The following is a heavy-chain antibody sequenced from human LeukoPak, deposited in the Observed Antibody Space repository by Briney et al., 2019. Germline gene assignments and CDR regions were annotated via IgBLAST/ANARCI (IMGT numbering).Heavy chain of an antibody. J-gene: IGHJ4*02. V-gene: IGHV4-39*01. CDR3: ARHLRSIAVAGTELDY. CDR1: SGSISSSGYY. CDR2: IYYSGST. D-gene: IGHD6-19*01. Sequence: SETLSLTCTVSSGSISSSGYYWGWIRQPPGKGLEWIGSIYYSGSTYYNPSLKSRVTISVDTSKNQFSLKLSSVTAADTAVYYCARHLRSIAVAGTELDYWGQGTLVTVSS.